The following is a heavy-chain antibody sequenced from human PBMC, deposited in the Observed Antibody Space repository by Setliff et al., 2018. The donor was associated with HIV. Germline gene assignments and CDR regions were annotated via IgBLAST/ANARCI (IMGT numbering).Heavy chain of an antibody. CDR1: GGSISSSTYY. CDR3: ATGGHRLHDY. V-gene: IGHV4-39*07. D-gene: IGHD1-26*01. J-gene: IGHJ4*02. CDR2: IYYSGGT. Sequence: LSLTCTVSGGSISSSTYYWGWVRQPPGKGLEWIGTIYYSGGTYYKSSLKSRVIISLGTSKNHFSLNLRSVTAADTAVYYCATGGHRLHDYWGQGTLVTVSS.